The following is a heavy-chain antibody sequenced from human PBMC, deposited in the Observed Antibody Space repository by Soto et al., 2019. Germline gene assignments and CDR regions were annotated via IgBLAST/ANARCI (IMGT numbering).Heavy chain of an antibody. CDR1: GYAFSNYG. CDR2: ISPYNGNT. CDR3: ATPYDSGFDP. J-gene: IGHJ5*02. V-gene: IGHV1-18*04. Sequence: QIPLVQSGAEVKKPGASVRVSCKASGYAFSNYGISWIRQAPGLGLEWMGWISPYNGNTDYAQSLQGRVTMTTDTSTNTAYMELRSLTSDDTAVYYCATPYDSGFDPWGQGTLVTVSS. D-gene: IGHD5-12*01.